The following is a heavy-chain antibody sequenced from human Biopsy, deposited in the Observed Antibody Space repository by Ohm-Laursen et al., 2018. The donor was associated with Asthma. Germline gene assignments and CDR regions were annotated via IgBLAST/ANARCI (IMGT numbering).Heavy chain of an antibody. Sequence: RSLRLSCSASGFMFSDYVFHWVRQAPGKGLEWVAVISYDGSSIYYADSVKGRFTISRDNSKNTLSLQMNSLTAEDTAVYYCAREGVAGTHIEDWGQGTLVTVSS. CDR2: ISYDGSSI. CDR3: AREGVAGTHIED. D-gene: IGHD6-19*01. J-gene: IGHJ4*02. CDR1: GFMFSDYV. V-gene: IGHV3-30-3*01.